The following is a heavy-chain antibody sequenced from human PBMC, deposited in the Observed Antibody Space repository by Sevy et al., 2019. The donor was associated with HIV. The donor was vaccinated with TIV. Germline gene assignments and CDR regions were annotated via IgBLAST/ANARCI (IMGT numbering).Heavy chain of an antibody. Sequence: GGSLRLSCTGSGFSFSYYVIHWVRQSPGKGLDWVALIPHDGINKYYADAVKGRFTISRDNSKNTVYLEMNSLRNEDTAIYFCANAYSGSYSHSYLYALDVWGQGTTVTVSS. CDR3: ANAYSGSYSHSYLYALDV. CDR2: IPHDGINK. CDR1: GFSFSYYV. J-gene: IGHJ6*02. V-gene: IGHV3-30*18. D-gene: IGHD1-26*01.